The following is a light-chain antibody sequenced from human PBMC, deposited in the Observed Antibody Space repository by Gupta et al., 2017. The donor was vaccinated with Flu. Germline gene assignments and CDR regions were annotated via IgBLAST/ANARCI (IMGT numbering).Light chain of an antibody. CDR1: QSVSSSY. Sequence: DIVLTQSPGTLSLSPGERATLSCRASQSVSSSYLAWYQQKPGQAPRLLSYGASSRATSIPDRFSGSGSGTDFTLTSSRLEPEDFAVYYCQQYGSSPRTFGQGTKVEIK. CDR3: QQYGSSPRT. J-gene: IGKJ1*01. V-gene: IGKV3-20*01. CDR2: GAS.